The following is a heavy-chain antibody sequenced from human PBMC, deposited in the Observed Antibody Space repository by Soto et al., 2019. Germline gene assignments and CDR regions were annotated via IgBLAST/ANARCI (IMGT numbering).Heavy chain of an antibody. J-gene: IGHJ4*02. CDR1: GFTFSSYS. CDR3: AKKVNSGPGSQSFDY. CDR2: FRTGGDDGTT. V-gene: IGHV3-23*01. D-gene: IGHD3-10*01. Sequence: EVPLLESGGGLVQPGGSLRLSCAASGFTFSSYSMSWVRQAPGKGLEWVSGFRTGGDDGTTYYADSVKGRFTISRDNSKNTLFLQMNSLRAEDTAIYYCAKKVNSGPGSQSFDYWGQGTMVTVSS.